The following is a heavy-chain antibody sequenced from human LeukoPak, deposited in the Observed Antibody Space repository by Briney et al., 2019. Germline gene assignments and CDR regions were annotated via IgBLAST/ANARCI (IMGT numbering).Heavy chain of an antibody. V-gene: IGHV5-10-1*01. D-gene: IGHD2-2*01. CDR2: IDPSDSYT. CDR1: GYSFTSYW. Sequence: GEPLKISCKGSGYSFTSYWISWVRQMPGKGLEWMGRIDPSDSYTNYSPSFQGHVTISADKSISTAYLQWSSLKASDTAMYYCARSPYCSSTSCYDWFDPWGQGTLVTVSS. CDR3: ARSPYCSSTSCYDWFDP. J-gene: IGHJ5*02.